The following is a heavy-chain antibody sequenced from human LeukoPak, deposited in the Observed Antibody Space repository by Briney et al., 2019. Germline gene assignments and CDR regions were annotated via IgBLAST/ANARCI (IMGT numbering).Heavy chain of an antibody. Sequence: GGSLRLSCAASGFTFSDFYMSWIRQAPGKGLEWVSYISSSGNTKYYADSVKGRFTMSRDNAKNSLYLQMNSLRVEDTAVYYCARGVYAFDVWGQGTMVTVSS. CDR3: ARGVYAFDV. D-gene: IGHD6-6*01. CDR2: ISSSGNTK. J-gene: IGHJ3*01. V-gene: IGHV3-11*04. CDR1: GFTFSDFY.